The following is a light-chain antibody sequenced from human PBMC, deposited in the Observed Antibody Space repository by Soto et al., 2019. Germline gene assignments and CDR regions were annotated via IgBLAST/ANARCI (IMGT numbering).Light chain of an antibody. CDR3: SSYTSNTSRV. Sequence: QSVLTQPASVSGSPGQSITISCTGTSSDVGGYPYVSWYQQHPGKAPKLMIYEVVNRPSGVSNRFYGSKSGNTASLTISGLQAEDEADYYCSSYTSNTSRVFGGGTKLTVL. V-gene: IGLV2-14*01. J-gene: IGLJ3*02. CDR2: EVV. CDR1: SSDVGGYPY.